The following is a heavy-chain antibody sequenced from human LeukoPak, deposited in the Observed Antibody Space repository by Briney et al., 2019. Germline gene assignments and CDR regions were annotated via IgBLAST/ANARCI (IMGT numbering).Heavy chain of an antibody. D-gene: IGHD2-15*01. CDR1: GYTFTSYG. CDR2: ISAYNGNT. V-gene: IGHV1-18*01. CDR3: AREGSNEYYYYYMDV. J-gene: IGHJ6*03. Sequence: ASVKVSCKASGYTFTSYGISWVRQAPGQGLEWMGWISAYNGNTNYAQKLQGRVTMTTDTSTSTAYMELRGLRSDDTAVYYCAREGSNEYYYYYMDVWGKGTTVTVSS.